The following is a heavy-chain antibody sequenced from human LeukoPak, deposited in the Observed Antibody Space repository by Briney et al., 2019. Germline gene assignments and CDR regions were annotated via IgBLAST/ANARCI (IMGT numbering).Heavy chain of an antibody. CDR1: GFTFSNYM. Sequence: GGSLRLSCAASGFTFSNYMMHWVRRAPGKGLVWVSRIKSDGITITYADSVKGRFTISRDNAKNTLYLQMNSLRAEDTAVYYCLRDLNWSLDQWGQGTLVTVSS. CDR3: LRDLNWSLDQ. V-gene: IGHV3-74*01. D-gene: IGHD1-20*01. CDR2: IKSDGITI. J-gene: IGHJ4*02.